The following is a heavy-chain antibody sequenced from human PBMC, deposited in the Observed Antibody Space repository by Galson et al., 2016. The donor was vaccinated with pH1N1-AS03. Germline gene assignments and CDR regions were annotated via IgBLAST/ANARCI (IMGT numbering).Heavy chain of an antibody. CDR1: GGSFSGYY. Sequence: LSLTCAVNGGSFSGYYWNWIRQSPGKGLEWVGEINHSGATNYNPSLKSRLSISIDTSKNQFSLNLTSVTAADTAVYYCARRANWGFTGRQNWFDPWGQGTLVTVSS. V-gene: IGHV4-34*01. D-gene: IGHD7-27*01. CDR3: ARRANWGFTGRQNWFDP. J-gene: IGHJ5*02. CDR2: INHSGAT.